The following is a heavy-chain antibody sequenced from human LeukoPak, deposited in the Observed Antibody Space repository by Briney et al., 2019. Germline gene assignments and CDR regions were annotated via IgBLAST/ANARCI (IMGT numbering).Heavy chain of an antibody. V-gene: IGHV4-59*01. J-gene: IGHJ4*02. CDR3: ARGKVDGNLDY. CDR1: GGSITNYY. D-gene: IGHD1-1*01. Sequence: SETLSLTCSVSGGSITNYYWSWIRQPPGKGLEWIGYISYSEDTNYTPSLKSRVTISLGTSKNHFSLKLSSVTAADTAVYYCARGKVDGNLDYWGQGTLVTVSS. CDR2: ISYSEDT.